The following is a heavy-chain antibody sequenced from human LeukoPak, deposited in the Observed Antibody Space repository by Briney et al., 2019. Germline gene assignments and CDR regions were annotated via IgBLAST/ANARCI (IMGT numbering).Heavy chain of an antibody. CDR2: ISGSGGST. CDR3: AKRTDYSNYGPFDY. Sequence: GGSLILSRAASGFTFSSYAMSWVRQAPGKGLELVSAISGSGGSTYYADSVKGRFTISRDNSKNTLLLQMNSLRAEDTAVYYCAKRTDYSNYGPFDYWGQGTLVTVSS. D-gene: IGHD4-11*01. CDR1: GFTFSSYA. V-gene: IGHV3-23*01. J-gene: IGHJ4*02.